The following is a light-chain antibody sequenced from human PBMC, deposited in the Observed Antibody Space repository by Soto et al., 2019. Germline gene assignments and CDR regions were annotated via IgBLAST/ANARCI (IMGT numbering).Light chain of an antibody. CDR1: QTITHW. CDR3: QKYNNWLMWT. CDR2: DAS. J-gene: IGKJ1*01. Sequence: DIQLTPSPSSLSASVGDRVTITCRSSQTITHWLAWYQQKPGKAPRLLIYDASILEGWVPSRLRGSGSETEFTLTISILKAEDSAVYFGQKYNNWLMWTFGQGTKADI. V-gene: IGKV1-5*01.